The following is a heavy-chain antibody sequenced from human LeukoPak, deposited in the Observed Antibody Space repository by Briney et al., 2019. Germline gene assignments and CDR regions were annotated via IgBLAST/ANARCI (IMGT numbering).Heavy chain of an antibody. V-gene: IGHV1-18*01. J-gene: IGHJ4*02. Sequence: GASVKVSCKASGYTFTSYGISWVRQAPGQGLEWMGWISAHNCNTNYAQKLQGRVTMTTDTSTSTAYMELRSLRSDDTVVYYCARDLSVWSSGWSNVCYVYWGQGTLVTVSS. CDR2: ISAHNCNT. D-gene: IGHD6-19*01. CDR3: ARDLSVWSSGWSNVCYVY. CDR1: GYTFTSYG.